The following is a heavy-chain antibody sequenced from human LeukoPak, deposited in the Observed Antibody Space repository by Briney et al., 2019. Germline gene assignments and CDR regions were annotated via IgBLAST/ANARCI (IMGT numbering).Heavy chain of an antibody. CDR3: TRGQSYCGADCYSD. J-gene: IGHJ4*02. D-gene: IGHD2-21*02. CDR1: GFSVSNYY. V-gene: IGHV3-66*01. Sequence: GGSLRLSCAASGFSVSNYYMSWVRQPPGEGLEWVSVMYTGGGRYYGDSVKGRFTISRDNSKNTVFLQMNSLRVEDTALYYCTRGQSYCGADCYSDWGQGTLVTVSS. CDR2: MYTGGGR.